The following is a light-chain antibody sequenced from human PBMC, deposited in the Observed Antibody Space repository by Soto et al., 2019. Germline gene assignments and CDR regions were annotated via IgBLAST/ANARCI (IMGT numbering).Light chain of an antibody. CDR3: QQYDSPPRT. J-gene: IGKJ1*01. Sequence: KQSAVTLSLSPGERATLSCRASQSVNNKYLGWYHQKPGQAPRLLIYGASSTATGIPDRFSGSGSGTDFTLTISSLEPEDFAVYYCQQYDSPPRTFGQGTKVDNK. CDR1: QSVNNKY. V-gene: IGKV3-20*01. CDR2: GAS.